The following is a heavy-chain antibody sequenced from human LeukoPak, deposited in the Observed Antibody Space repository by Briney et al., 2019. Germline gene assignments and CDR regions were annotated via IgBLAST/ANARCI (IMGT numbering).Heavy chain of an antibody. D-gene: IGHD3-10*01. CDR2: ISGSGGST. V-gene: IGHV3-23*01. CDR3: AKNRFRQYYYGSGSYYNVDYFDY. J-gene: IGHJ4*02. Sequence: PGXSLRLXCAASGFTFSSYAMSWVRQAPGKGLEWVSAISGSGGSTYYADSVKGRFTISRDNSNNTLYLQMNSLRSEDTAVYYCAKNRFRQYYYGSGSYYNVDYFDYWGQGTLVTVSS. CDR1: GFTFSSYA.